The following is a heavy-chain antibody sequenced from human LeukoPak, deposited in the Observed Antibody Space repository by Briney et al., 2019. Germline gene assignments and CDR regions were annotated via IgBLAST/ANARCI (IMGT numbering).Heavy chain of an antibody. CDR1: GFTFSSYE. CDR2: ITGSGGRT. CDR3: AKEYTGTFSPFPSYFDN. D-gene: IGHD1-26*01. Sequence: GGSLRLSCAASGFTFSSYEMNWVCQAPGKGLEWVSAITGSGGRTYYADSVKGRFTISRDNSKNTLYLQMNSLRAEDTAIYYCAKEYTGTFSPFPSYFDNWGQGTLVTVSS. J-gene: IGHJ4*02. V-gene: IGHV3-23*01.